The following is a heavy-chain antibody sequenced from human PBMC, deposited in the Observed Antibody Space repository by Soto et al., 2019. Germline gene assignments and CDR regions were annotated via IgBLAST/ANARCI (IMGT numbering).Heavy chain of an antibody. CDR3: ATAAY. Sequence: GGSLRLSCAASGFSFSSSWMSWVRQLPGMGLEWVANMNRDGSENYYVDSVKGRFTISRDNANNILYLQMNSLRAEDTAVYYCATAAYWGQGALVTVSS. J-gene: IGHJ4*02. CDR2: MNRDGSEN. CDR1: GFSFSSSW. V-gene: IGHV3-7*01.